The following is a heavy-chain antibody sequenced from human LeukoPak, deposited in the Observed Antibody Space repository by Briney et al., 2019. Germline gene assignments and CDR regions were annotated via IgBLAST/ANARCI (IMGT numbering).Heavy chain of an antibody. J-gene: IGHJ3*02. CDR3: ARSLRDAFDI. V-gene: IGHV3-21*06. Sequence: GGSLRLPCAASGFTFSSCTMNWVRQAPGKGLEWVSSLSGTGRYIYYADLMKGRFTISRDNAKNSLYLQMNSLRAEDTAVYYCARSLRDAFDIWGQGTMVTVSS. CDR1: GFTFSSCT. CDR2: LSGTGRYI.